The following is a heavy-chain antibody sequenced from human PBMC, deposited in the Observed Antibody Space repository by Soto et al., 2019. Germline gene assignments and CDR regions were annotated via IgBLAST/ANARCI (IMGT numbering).Heavy chain of an antibody. CDR3: ARVRVDGADRYYFDD. CDR2: ISGSGDST. Sequence: EVQLLESGGILVHPGGSLRLSCAASGFTFSSYAMTWVRQAPGKGLEWVSAISGSGDSTYYADSVKGRFTISRDKSKNTLYLQMHSLRAEDTAVYFCARVRVDGADRYYFDDWGQGTLVTVSS. CDR1: GFTFSSYA. D-gene: IGHD3-10*01. J-gene: IGHJ4*02. V-gene: IGHV3-23*01.